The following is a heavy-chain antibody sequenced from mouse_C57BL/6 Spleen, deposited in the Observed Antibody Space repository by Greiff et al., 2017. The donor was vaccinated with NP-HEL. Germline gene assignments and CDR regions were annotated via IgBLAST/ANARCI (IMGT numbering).Heavy chain of an antibody. CDR1: GFTFSSYG. Sequence: EVMLVESGGDLVKPGGSLKLSCAASGFTFSSYGMSWVRQTPDKRLEWVATISSGGSYTYYPDSVKGRFTISRDNAKNTLYLQMSSLKSEDTAMYYCAIHPYYDDDGAWLAYWGQGTLVTVSA. J-gene: IGHJ3*01. CDR2: ISSGGSYT. V-gene: IGHV5-6*01. CDR3: AIHPYYDDDGAWLAY. D-gene: IGHD2-4*01.